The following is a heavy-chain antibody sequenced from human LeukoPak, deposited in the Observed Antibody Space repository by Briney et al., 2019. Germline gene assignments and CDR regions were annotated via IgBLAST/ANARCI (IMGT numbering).Heavy chain of an antibody. CDR2: INDSGST. D-gene: IGHD3-10*01. CDR3: ARERYYYYDSGSYEFGY. CDR1: GGSFIGYY. J-gene: IGHJ4*02. V-gene: IGHV4-34*01. Sequence: MASETLSLTCAVYGGSFIGYYWSWIRQPPGKGLEWIGEINDSGSTNYNPSLKSRVTISVDTSKNQFSLKLNSVTAADTAVYFCARERYYYYDSGSYEFGYWGQGTLVTVSS.